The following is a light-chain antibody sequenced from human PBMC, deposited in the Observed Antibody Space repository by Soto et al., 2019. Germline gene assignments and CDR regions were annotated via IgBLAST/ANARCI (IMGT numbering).Light chain of an antibody. Sequence: QSVLTQPASVSGSPGQSITISCTGTSSDVGGYNYVSWYQQHPGKAPKLMIYDVSNRPSGVSNRFSGSKSGNTASLTISGLQAEDAADYYCSSYTSSSTRLYVFGTGTKVTVL. CDR1: SSDVGGYNY. CDR2: DVS. V-gene: IGLV2-14*01. CDR3: SSYTSSSTRLYV. J-gene: IGLJ1*01.